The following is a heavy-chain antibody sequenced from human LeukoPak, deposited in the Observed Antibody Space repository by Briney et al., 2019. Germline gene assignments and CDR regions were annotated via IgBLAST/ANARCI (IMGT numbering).Heavy chain of an antibody. Sequence: PGGSLRLSCAASGFTFSSYGMHWVRQAPGKGLEWVAVISYDGSNKYYADSVKGRFTISRDNSKNTLYLQMNSLRAEDTAVYYCAKGTNLYSSESDYWGQGTLVTVSS. CDR2: ISYDGSNK. CDR3: AKGTNLYSSESDY. J-gene: IGHJ4*02. D-gene: IGHD6-19*01. CDR1: GFTFSSYG. V-gene: IGHV3-30*18.